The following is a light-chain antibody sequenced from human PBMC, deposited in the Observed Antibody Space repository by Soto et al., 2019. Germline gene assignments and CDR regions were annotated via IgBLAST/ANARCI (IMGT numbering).Light chain of an antibody. CDR2: DAS. V-gene: IGKV1-5*01. CDR3: QQYNSYWT. J-gene: IGKJ1*01. CDR1: QSISGW. Sequence: DIQMTQSPSTLSASVGDRVTITCRASQSISGWLAWYQQKPGKAPKLLIFDASSLESGVPSRFSGRGSGTEFTLTISSLQPDDFATYYCQQYNSYWTFGQGTKV.